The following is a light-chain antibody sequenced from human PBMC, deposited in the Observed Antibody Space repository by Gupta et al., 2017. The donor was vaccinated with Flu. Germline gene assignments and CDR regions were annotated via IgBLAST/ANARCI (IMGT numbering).Light chain of an antibody. CDR1: RSLLHSNGYNY. J-gene: IGKJ4*01. CDR3: RQSLQGPLT. V-gene: IGKV2-28*01. CDR2: LGS. Sequence: EIVMTQSPFSLPVTPGEPASISCRSSRSLLHSNGYNYLDWYLQKPGQSPQLLVYLGSNRASGVPDRFSGSGSGTDFTLKITRVEAEDVGVYYCRQSLQGPLTFGGGTKVEIK.